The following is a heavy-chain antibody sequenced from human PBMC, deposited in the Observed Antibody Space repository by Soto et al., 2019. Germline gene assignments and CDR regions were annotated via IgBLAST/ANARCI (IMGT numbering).Heavy chain of an antibody. Sequence: GSLRLSCAASGFTFGSYWRHWVRQAPGKGMECVSRSNRDGSDANSADSGKGRFTVSRDNAKNTLFLQMNGLRSDDTAVYYCARDPREDTIFGVVTTNWFDPWGQGTLVTVS. D-gene: IGHD3-3*01. CDR2: SNRDGSDA. J-gene: IGHJ5*02. V-gene: IGHV3-74*01. CDR3: ARDPREDTIFGVVTTNWFDP. CDR1: GFTFGSYW.